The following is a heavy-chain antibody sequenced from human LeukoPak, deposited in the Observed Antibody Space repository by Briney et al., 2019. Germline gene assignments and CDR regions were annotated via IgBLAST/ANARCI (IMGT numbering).Heavy chain of an antibody. J-gene: IGHJ3*02. CDR2: IYTSETT. V-gene: IGHV4-4*07. D-gene: IGHD6-6*01. CDR1: GDSISSYY. CDR3: ARVALRVRGAFDI. Sequence: PSETLSLTCTVSGDSISSYYWSWIRQPAGKGLEWVGRIYTSETTNYNPSLKGRVTMSVDTSKNQLSLKLSSVTAADTAVYYCARVALRVRGAFDIWGQGTMVTVSS.